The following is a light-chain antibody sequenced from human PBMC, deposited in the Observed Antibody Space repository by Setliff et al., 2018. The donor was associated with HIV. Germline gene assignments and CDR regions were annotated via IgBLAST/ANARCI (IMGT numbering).Light chain of an antibody. Sequence: QSVLTQPPSTSGTPGQRVTISCSGSSSNIGINSVTWYQHLPGTAPKLLIYSTNQRPSGVPARFSGSKSGTSASLAISGLHSEDEADYYCAAWDDSLNEPFYVFGTGTKVTVL. CDR2: STN. J-gene: IGLJ1*01. V-gene: IGLV1-44*01. CDR1: SSNIGINS. CDR3: AAWDDSLNEPFYV.